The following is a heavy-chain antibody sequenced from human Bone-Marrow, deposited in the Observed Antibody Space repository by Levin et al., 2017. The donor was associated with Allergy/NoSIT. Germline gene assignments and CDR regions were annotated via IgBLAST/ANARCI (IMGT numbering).Heavy chain of an antibody. CDR3: ARDMSRRDFYYSGMDV. CDR2: TSHDESKK. Sequence: GESLKISCAASGFTFSMFAMHWVRQAPGKGLEWVAITSHDESKKDYADSVKGRFTISRDNSKNTLYLQMSSLRTEDTAFYYCARDMSRRDFYYSGMDVWGQGTTVTVAS. CDR1: GFTFSMFA. J-gene: IGHJ6*02. V-gene: IGHV3-30-3*01.